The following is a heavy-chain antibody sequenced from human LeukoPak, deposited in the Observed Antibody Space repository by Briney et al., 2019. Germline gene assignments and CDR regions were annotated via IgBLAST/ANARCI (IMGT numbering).Heavy chain of an antibody. J-gene: IGHJ6*04. Sequence: GGSLRLSCAASEFTFISYSMNWVRQAPGKGLEWVSYIDSNSGTIYYADSVKGRFTISRDNAKNSLYLQMNSLRAEDTAVYYCAELGITMIGGVWGKGTTVTISS. CDR1: EFTFISYS. CDR3: AELGITMIGGV. D-gene: IGHD3-10*02. CDR2: IDSNSGTI. V-gene: IGHV3-48*01.